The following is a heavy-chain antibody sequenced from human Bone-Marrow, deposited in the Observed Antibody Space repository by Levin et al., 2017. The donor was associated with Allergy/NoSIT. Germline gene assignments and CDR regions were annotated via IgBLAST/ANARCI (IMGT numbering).Heavy chain of an antibody. CDR3: ARGQRVGAPKGDWFGP. D-gene: IGHD1-26*01. CDR2: VYTDGGY. V-gene: IGHV4-4*07. CDR1: GDSINNYY. J-gene: IGHJ5*02. Sequence: PSETLSLTCGVSGDSINNYYWSWIRQPAGKGLEWVGRVYTDGGYNYNPSLKNRLSMSLDTSKNQISLKLNSVTAADTAVYFCARGQRVGAPKGDWFGPWGQGILVTVSS.